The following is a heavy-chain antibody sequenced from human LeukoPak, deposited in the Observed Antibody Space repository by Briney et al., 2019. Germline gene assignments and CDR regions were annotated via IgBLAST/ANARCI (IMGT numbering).Heavy chain of an antibody. D-gene: IGHD6-6*01. CDR2: ISSSSSYI. Sequence: PGGSLRLSCAASGFTFSSYSMNWVRQAPGKGLEWVSSISSSSSYIYYADSVKGRFTISRHNSKNTLYLQMNSLRAEDTAVYYCARDRRLYGMDVWGQGTTVTVSS. CDR1: GFTFSSYS. V-gene: IGHV3-21*04. J-gene: IGHJ6*02. CDR3: ARDRRLYGMDV.